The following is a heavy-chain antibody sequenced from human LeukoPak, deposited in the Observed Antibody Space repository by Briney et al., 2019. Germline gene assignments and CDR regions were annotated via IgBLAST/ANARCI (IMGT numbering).Heavy chain of an antibody. D-gene: IGHD5-18*01. CDR2: INPNTGGI. V-gene: IGHV1-2*02. CDR1: GYTFTGYY. Sequence: ASVKVSCKSSGYTFTGYYMHWVRQAPGQGLEWMGWINPNTGGINYAQKFQGRVTMTGDTSISAAYMELSRLRSDDTGVYYCARDPYSNYFDYWGEGALVTVSS. J-gene: IGHJ4*02. CDR3: ARDPYSNYFDY.